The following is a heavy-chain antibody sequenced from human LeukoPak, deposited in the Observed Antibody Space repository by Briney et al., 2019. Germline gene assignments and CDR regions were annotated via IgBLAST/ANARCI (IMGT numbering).Heavy chain of an antibody. CDR1: GFTFSNYW. D-gene: IGHD1-14*01. CDR2: IKQDGSEK. J-gene: IGHJ6*02. Sequence: GGSLRLSCAASGFTFSNYWMSWVRQAPGKGLEWVANIKQDGSEKYYVDSVKGRFTISRDNAKNSLYLQMNSLRAEDVAVYYCASGSETDYYYYGMDVWGQGTTVTVSS. V-gene: IGHV3-7*01. CDR3: ASGSETDYYYYGMDV.